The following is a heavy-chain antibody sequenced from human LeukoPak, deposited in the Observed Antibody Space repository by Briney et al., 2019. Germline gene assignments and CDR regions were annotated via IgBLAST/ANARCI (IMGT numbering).Heavy chain of an antibody. J-gene: IGHJ4*02. Sequence: GGSLRLSCAASGFTFRSYAMSWVRQAPGMGLEWVSIIYSGGDTYYADSVKGRFTISRDNSKNTLYLQMNSLTAEDTAVYYCARDSSRSLNYFDSWGQGTLVTVSS. CDR1: GFTFRSYA. CDR3: ARDSSRSLNYFDS. CDR2: IYSGGDT. V-gene: IGHV3-53*01.